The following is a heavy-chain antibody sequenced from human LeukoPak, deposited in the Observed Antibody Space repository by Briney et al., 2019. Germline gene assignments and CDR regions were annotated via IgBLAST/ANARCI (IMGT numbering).Heavy chain of an antibody. CDR1: GFTFDDYA. J-gene: IGHJ2*01. D-gene: IGHD2-21*02. CDR3: AKDYCGGDCYSGWYFDL. CDR2: ISYNSDTI. V-gene: IGHV3-9*01. Sequence: GGSLRLSCAATGFTFDDYAMHWVRQAPGKGLEWVSGISYNSDTIAYADSVKGRFTISRDNAKNSLYLQMNSLRAEDTALYYCAKDYCGGDCYSGWYFDLWGRGTLVTVSS.